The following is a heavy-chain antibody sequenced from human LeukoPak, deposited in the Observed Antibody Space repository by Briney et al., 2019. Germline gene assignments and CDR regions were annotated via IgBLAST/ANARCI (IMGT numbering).Heavy chain of an antibody. J-gene: IGHJ5*02. Sequence: GGSLRLSCAASGFTFSSYAMSWVGQAPGKGLEWVSAISGSGGSTYYADSVKGRFTISRDNSKNTLYLQMNSLRAEDTAVYYCAKDRGTVTTYNWFDPWGQGTLVTVSS. CDR1: GFTFSSYA. CDR3: AKDRGTVTTYNWFDP. CDR2: ISGSGGST. D-gene: IGHD4-17*01. V-gene: IGHV3-23*01.